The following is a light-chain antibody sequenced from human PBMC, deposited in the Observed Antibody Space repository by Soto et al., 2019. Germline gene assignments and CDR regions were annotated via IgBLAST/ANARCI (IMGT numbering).Light chain of an antibody. CDR3: QHRYNWPQS. CDR2: DAF. CDR1: QRIGSY. Sequence: PGDTATLSCRASQRIGSYLAWYQQRPGQAPRLLIYDAFNRATGIPARFRGSGSGTDFTLTISSLEPEDFAVYYCQHRYNWPQSFGQGTKVEIK. V-gene: IGKV3-11*01. J-gene: IGKJ1*01.